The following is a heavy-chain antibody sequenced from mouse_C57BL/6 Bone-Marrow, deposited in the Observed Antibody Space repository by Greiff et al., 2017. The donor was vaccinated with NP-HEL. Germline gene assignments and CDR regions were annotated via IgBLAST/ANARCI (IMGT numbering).Heavy chain of an antibody. V-gene: IGHV1-39*01. CDR1: GYSFTDYN. Sequence: EVKLMESGPELVKPGASVKISCKASGYSFTDYNMNWVKQSNGKSLEWIGVINPNYGTTSYNQKFKGKATLTVDQSSSTAYMQLNSLTSEDSAVYYCARYGSSPYYAMDYWGQGTSVTVSS. D-gene: IGHD1-1*01. J-gene: IGHJ4*01. CDR2: INPNYGTT. CDR3: ARYGSSPYYAMDY.